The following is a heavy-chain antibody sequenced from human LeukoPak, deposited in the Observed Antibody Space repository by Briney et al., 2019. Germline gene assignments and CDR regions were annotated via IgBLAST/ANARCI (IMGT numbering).Heavy chain of an antibody. J-gene: IGHJ4*02. V-gene: IGHV1-8*01. D-gene: IGHD6-13*01. Sequence: ASVKASCKASGYTFTSYDINWVRQATGQGREWMGWMNPKSANTSYAQKIEGRVTMTRNTSISTAYMELSSLRSEATAEYYCARGSYGYSSSWYYDYWGQGTLVTVSS. CDR2: MNPKSANT. CDR3: ARGSYGYSSSWYYDY. CDR1: GYTFTSYD.